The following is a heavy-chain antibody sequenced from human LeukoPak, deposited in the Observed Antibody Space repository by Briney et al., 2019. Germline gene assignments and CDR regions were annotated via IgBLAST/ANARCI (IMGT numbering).Heavy chain of an antibody. J-gene: IGHJ6*03. CDR3: ARSSEGRYYYDSSGFSYYYYYMDV. Sequence: PSETLSLTCTVSGGSISSSSYYWSWIRQPPGKGLEWIGYIYYSGSTYYNPSLRSRVTISVDTSKNQCSLKLSSVTAADTAVYYCARSSEGRYYYDSSGFSYYYYYMDVWAKGPRSPSP. CDR1: GGSISSSSYY. V-gene: IGHV4-61*01. D-gene: IGHD3-22*01. CDR2: IYYSGST.